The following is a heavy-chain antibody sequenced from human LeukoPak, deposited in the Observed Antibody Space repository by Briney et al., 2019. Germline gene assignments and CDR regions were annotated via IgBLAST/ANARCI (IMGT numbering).Heavy chain of an antibody. D-gene: IGHD4-17*01. J-gene: IGHJ4*02. CDR1: GDTISAYS. CDR3: ARDFLHDYGDHPDDY. V-gene: IGHV1-69*06. CDR2: IIPIFGRA. Sequence: ASVKVSCKAAGDTISAYSLNWVRQAPGQGLEWMGGIIPIFGRAYYAQNLQGRVTITADKSTSTAYMELSSLGSEDTAIYYCARDFLHDYGDHPDDYWGQGTLVTVSS.